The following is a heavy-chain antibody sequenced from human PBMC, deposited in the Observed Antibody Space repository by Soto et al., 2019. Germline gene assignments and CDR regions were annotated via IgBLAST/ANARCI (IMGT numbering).Heavy chain of an antibody. CDR3: VRAAWTTVTNRLTDVFDV. CDR2: INPNGGST. D-gene: IGHD4-4*01. CDR1: GYTFTNYY. J-gene: IGHJ3*01. Sequence: QVQLVQSGAEVKKPGASVRVSCKASGYTFTNYYIDWVRQAPGQALKWMGIINPNGGSTTYVQKLQGRVTMTRDTYTSTVYMELSSLRSEDTAMYYCVRAAWTTVTNRLTDVFDVWGQGTMVTVSS. V-gene: IGHV1-46*03.